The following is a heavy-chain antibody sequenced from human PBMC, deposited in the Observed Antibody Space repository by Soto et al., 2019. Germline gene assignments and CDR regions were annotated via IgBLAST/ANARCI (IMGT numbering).Heavy chain of an antibody. CDR2: IIPILGIA. J-gene: IGHJ6*02. CDR3: ARELVRTTVTTSNYYYYGMDV. V-gene: IGHV1-69*08. CDR1: GGTFSSYT. Sequence: QVQLVQSGAEVKKPGSSVKVSCKASGGTFSSYTISWVRQAPGQGLEWMGRIIPILGIANYAQKFQGRVTITADKSTSTAYMELSSLRSEDTAVYYCARELVRTTVTTSNYYYYGMDVWGQGTTVNVS. D-gene: IGHD4-17*01.